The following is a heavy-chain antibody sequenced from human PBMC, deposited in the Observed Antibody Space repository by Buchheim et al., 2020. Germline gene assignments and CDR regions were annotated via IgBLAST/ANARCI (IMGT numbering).Heavy chain of an antibody. Sequence: QLQLQESGSGLVKPSQTLSLTCAVSGGSISSGGYSWSWIRQPPGKGLEWIGYIYHSGSTYYNPSLKSRVTISVDRSKNQFSLKLSSVTAADTAVYYCARVGSRYCSSTSCQRDYYYYGMDVWGQGTT. CDR1: GGSISSGGYS. CDR2: IYHSGST. V-gene: IGHV4-30-2*01. D-gene: IGHD2-2*01. CDR3: ARVGSRYCSSTSCQRDYYYYGMDV. J-gene: IGHJ6*02.